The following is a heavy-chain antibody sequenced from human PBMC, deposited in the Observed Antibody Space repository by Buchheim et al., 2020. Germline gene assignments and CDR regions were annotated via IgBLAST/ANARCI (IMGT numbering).Heavy chain of an antibody. Sequence: QLQLQESGPGLVTPSETLSLTCTVSGGSISSSSYYWAWIRQPPGKGLEWIGSTHYSGTTYYKSSLKSRVTVSVDTSKNQFSLRLSSVTAADTAVYYCARLFGVARPFDYWGQGTL. J-gene: IGHJ4*02. V-gene: IGHV4-39*01. CDR2: THYSGTT. CDR3: ARLFGVARPFDY. CDR1: GGSISSSSYY. D-gene: IGHD6-6*01.